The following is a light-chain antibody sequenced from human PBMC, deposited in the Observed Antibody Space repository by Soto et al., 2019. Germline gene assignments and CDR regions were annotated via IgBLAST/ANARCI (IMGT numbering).Light chain of an antibody. V-gene: IGKV3-11*01. J-gene: IGKJ4*01. CDR3: QQRSNWLT. CDR1: QSVGSN. Sequence: EVVLTQSPATLSVSPGAGATLSCRASQSVGSNLAWYQQKPGQTPRVLIYGASTRAIGIPDRFSGSGSGTDFTLTISSLEPEDFAVYYCQQRSNWLTFGGGTKVDIK. CDR2: GAS.